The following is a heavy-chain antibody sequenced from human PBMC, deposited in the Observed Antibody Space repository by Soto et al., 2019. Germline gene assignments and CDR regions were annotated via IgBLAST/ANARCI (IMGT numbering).Heavy chain of an antibody. D-gene: IGHD3-10*01. V-gene: IGHV4-31*03. J-gene: IGHJ5*02. CDR2: IYYNGST. CDR3: ARGGGWFGELLRSSSDP. CDR1: GGSISSGGYY. Sequence: SETLSLTCTVSGGSISSGGYYWSWIRQHPGKGLEWIGYIYYNGSTYYNPSLKSRVTISVDTSKNQFSLKLSSVTAADTAVYYCARGGGWFGELLRSSSDPWCTGILVTVSS.